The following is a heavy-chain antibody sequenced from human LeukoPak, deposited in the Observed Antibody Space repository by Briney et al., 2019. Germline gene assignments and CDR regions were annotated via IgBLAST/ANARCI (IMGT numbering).Heavy chain of an antibody. CDR1: GDSISSSNSY. CDR2: IYYSGST. V-gene: IGHV4-39*01. Sequence: PSETLSLTCTVSGDSISSSNSYWGWIRQPPGKGLEWIGSIYYSGSTYYNPSLKSRVTISVDTSKNQFSLKLSSVTAADTAVYYCTVATITDYWGQGTLVTVSS. D-gene: IGHD5-12*01. J-gene: IGHJ4*02. CDR3: TVATITDY.